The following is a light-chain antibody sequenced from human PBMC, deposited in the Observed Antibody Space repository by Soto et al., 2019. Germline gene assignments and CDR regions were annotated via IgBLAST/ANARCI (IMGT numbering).Light chain of an antibody. CDR1: QTISTY. V-gene: IGKV1-39*01. Sequence: DIQMTQSPSSLSASVGDRVTITCRASQTISTYLNWYQQKPGKAPRLLIYDASSLLSGVSSRFSGSGSGTEFSLTISRLQIEDFATYVCHQASSFPYTFGPGTKVDIK. CDR3: HQASSFPYT. J-gene: IGKJ3*01. CDR2: DAS.